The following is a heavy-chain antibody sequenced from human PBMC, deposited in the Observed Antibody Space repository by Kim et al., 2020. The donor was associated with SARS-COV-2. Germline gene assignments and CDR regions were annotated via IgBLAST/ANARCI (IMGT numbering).Heavy chain of an antibody. Sequence: SETLSLTCTVSGGSISSYYWSWIRQPPGKGLEWIGYIYYSGSTNYNPSLKRRVTISVDTSKNQFSLKLSSVTAADTAVYYCARDKYGSGNDWFDPWGQGT. CDR1: GGSISSYY. D-gene: IGHD3-10*01. CDR2: IYYSGST. CDR3: ARDKYGSGNDWFDP. V-gene: IGHV4-59*13. J-gene: IGHJ5*02.